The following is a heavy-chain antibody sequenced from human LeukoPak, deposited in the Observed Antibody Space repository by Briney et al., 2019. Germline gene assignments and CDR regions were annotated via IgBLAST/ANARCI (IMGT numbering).Heavy chain of an antibody. D-gene: IGHD6-13*01. J-gene: IGHJ4*02. CDR3: ARDGPEVESSSSGNFDY. Sequence: ASVKVSCKASGYTFTSYYMHWVRQAPGQGLEWMGIINPSGGSTSYAQKFQGRVTMTRDMSTSTVYMELSSLRSEDTAVYYCARDGPEVESSSSGNFDYWGQGTLVTVSS. CDR2: INPSGGST. CDR1: GYTFTSYY. V-gene: IGHV1-46*01.